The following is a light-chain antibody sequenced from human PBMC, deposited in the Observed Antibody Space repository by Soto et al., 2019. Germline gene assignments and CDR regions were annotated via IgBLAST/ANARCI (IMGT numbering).Light chain of an antibody. CDR2: DAS. CDR3: QQCDSPPYT. J-gene: IGKJ2*01. CDR1: QTISTY. Sequence: DIPMTQSPSSLPASVGDRVTITCRASQTISTYLTWYQQKPGKAPRLLIYDASSLLSGVPSRVSGSGSGTDFTRTIASLQPEDVSTYYCQQCDSPPYTFGQGTKVEI. V-gene: IGKV1-39*01.